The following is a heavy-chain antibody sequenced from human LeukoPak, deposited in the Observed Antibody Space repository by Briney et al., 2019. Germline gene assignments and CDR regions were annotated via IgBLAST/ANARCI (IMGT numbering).Heavy chain of an antibody. CDR1: GFTFGSYW. Sequence: GGSLRLSCAASGFTFGSYWMSWVRQAPGKGLEWVANIKQDGSEKYYVDSVKGRFTISRDNAKNSLFLRMNSLRAEDTAVYYCARGASGIQLWFFDPWGQGTLVSVSS. CDR3: ARGASGIQLWFFDP. V-gene: IGHV3-7*01. CDR2: IKQDGSEK. D-gene: IGHD5-18*01. J-gene: IGHJ5*02.